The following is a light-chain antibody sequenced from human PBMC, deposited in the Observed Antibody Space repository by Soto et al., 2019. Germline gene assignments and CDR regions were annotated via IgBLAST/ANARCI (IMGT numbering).Light chain of an antibody. J-gene: IGLJ1*01. CDR2: DVS. V-gene: IGLV2-14*01. CDR1: SSDVGAYNY. CDR3: SSYSISRTYV. Sequence: LTQPASVSGSPGQLITISCSGTSSDVGAYNYVSWYQKHPGKAPKLMIYDVSYRPSGVSNRFSGSKSGNTASLTISGLQAEDEADYYCSSYSISRTYVFGTGTKVTVL.